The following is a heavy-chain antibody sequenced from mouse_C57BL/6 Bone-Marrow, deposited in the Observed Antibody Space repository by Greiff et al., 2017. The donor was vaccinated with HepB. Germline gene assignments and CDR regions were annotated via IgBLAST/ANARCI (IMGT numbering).Heavy chain of an antibody. Sequence: EVQLQQSGTVLARPGASVKMSCKTSGYTFTSYWMHWVKQRPGQGLEWIGAIYPGNSDTSYNPKFKGKAKLTAVTSASTAYMELSSLTNEDSAVYYCTRGKLRLLLEAYWGQGTLVTVSA. V-gene: IGHV1-5*01. CDR1: GYTFTSYW. CDR3: TRGKLRLLLEAY. D-gene: IGHD3-2*02. J-gene: IGHJ3*01. CDR2: IYPGNSDT.